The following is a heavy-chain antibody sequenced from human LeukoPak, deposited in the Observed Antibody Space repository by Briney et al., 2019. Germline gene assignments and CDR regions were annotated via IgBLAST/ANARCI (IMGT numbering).Heavy chain of an antibody. D-gene: IGHD3-22*01. CDR3: ARDTPYYYDSSGYHDY. J-gene: IGHJ4*02. CDR2: ISSSGSTI. CDR1: GFTFSDYY. Sequence: GSLRLPCAASGFTFSDYYMSWIRQARGKGLEWVSYISSSGSTIYYADSVKGRFTISRDNAKNSLYLQMNSLRAEDTAVYYCARDTPYYYDSSGYHDYWGQGTLVTVSS. V-gene: IGHV3-11*01.